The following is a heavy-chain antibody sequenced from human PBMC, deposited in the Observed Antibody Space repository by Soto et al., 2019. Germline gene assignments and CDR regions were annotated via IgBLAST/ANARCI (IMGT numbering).Heavy chain of an antibody. Sequence: EVQLLESGGGLVQPGGSLTLSCAASGFIFSTYAMTWVRQAPGKGLEWVSAISGSTSNPYYADSVKGRFTISRDNSKNTMYLQKNSLRSEYRPLYYCAKDTGRHDDSGWGHSYGLDVWGQGTTVTVSS. CDR1: GFIFSTYA. CDR2: ISGSTSNP. D-gene: IGHD5-12*01. J-gene: IGHJ6*02. CDR3: AKDTGRHDDSGWGHSYGLDV. V-gene: IGHV3-23*01.